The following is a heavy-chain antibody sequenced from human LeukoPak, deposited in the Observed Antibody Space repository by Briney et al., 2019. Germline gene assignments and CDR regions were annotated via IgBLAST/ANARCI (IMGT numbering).Heavy chain of an antibody. Sequence: AGGSLRLSCVASGFTFSTYGMHWVRHAPGKGLEWVAFISYDGSNQHYADSVKGRFIISRDNSKNTLYLQINSLRVEDTAVYYCAKDPRYCSSTRCFGAWGQGTLVTVSS. J-gene: IGHJ5*02. CDR1: GFTFSTYG. CDR3: AKDPRYCSSTRCFGA. V-gene: IGHV3-30*18. D-gene: IGHD2-2*01. CDR2: ISYDGSNQ.